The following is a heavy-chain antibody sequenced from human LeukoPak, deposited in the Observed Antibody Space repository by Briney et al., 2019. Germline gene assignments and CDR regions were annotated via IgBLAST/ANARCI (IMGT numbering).Heavy chain of an antibody. D-gene: IGHD2-21*02. CDR3: APTAGL. CDR2: ISYDGSNK. CDR1: GVTFSSCG. Sequence: PGRSLRLSCAASGVTFSSCGMHWVRQAPGKGLEWVAVISYDGSNKYYADSVKGRFTISRDNSKNTLYLQMNSLRAEDTAVYYCAPTAGLWGQGTLVTVSS. V-gene: IGHV3-30*03. J-gene: IGHJ4*02.